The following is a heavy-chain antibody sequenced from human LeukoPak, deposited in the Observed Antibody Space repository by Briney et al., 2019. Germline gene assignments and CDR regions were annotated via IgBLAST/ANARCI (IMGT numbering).Heavy chain of an antibody. Sequence: ASVKVSCKASGYTFTSYGISWVRQAPGQGLEWMGWISAYNGNTNYAQKLQGRVTMTTDTSTSTAYMELRSLRSEDTAVYYCARTYYDFWSGYYTHSFDYWGQGTLVTVSS. CDR2: ISAYNGNT. D-gene: IGHD3-3*01. J-gene: IGHJ4*02. V-gene: IGHV1-18*01. CDR3: ARTYYDFWSGYYTHSFDY. CDR1: GYTFTSYG.